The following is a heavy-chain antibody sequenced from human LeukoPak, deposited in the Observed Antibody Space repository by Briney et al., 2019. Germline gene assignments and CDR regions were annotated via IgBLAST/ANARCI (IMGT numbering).Heavy chain of an antibody. CDR3: ARGGFYDILTGSAPGWFDP. Sequence: ASVKVSCKASGYTFTSYYMHWVRQTPGQGLEWMGWISAYNGNTNYAQKLQGRVTMTTDTSTSTAYMELRSLRSDDTAVYYCARGGFYDILTGSAPGWFDPWGQGTLVTVSS. CDR2: ISAYNGNT. V-gene: IGHV1-18*04. CDR1: GYTFTSYY. J-gene: IGHJ5*02. D-gene: IGHD3-9*01.